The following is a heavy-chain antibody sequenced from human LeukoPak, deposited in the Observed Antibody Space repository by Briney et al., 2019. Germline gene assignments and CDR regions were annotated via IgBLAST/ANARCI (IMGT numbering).Heavy chain of an antibody. V-gene: IGHV1-69*05. J-gene: IGHJ4*02. D-gene: IGHD6-19*01. CDR1: GGTFSSYA. Sequence: ASVKVSCKASGGTFSSYAISWVRQAPGQGLEWMGGIIPIFGTANYAQKFQGRVTLTRDMSTSTVYMELSSLRSDDTAVYYCARTEGIAVAGTDDYWGQGTLVTVSS. CDR3: ARTEGIAVAGTDDY. CDR2: IIPIFGTA.